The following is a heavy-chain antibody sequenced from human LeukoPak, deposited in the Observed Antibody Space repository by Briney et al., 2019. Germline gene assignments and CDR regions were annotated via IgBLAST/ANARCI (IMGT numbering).Heavy chain of an antibody. CDR3: ARGRYDFWSGYYTFDY. CDR2: ISSSCSYI. J-gene: IGHJ4*02. Sequence: GGSLRLSCAASGFTFSSYAMSWVRQAPGKGLEWVSSISSSCSYIYYADSVKGRFTISRDNAKNSLYLQMNSLRAEDTAVYYCARGRYDFWSGYYTFDYWGQGTLVTVSS. D-gene: IGHD3-3*01. CDR1: GFTFSSYA. V-gene: IGHV3-21*01.